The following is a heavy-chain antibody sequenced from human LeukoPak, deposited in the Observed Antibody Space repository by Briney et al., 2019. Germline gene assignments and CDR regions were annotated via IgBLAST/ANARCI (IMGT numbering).Heavy chain of an antibody. CDR1: GYTFTSYD. Sequence: ASVKVSCKASGYTFTSYDINWVRQATGQGLEWMGWMNPNSGNTGYAQKFQGRVTMTRNTSISTAYMELSSLRSEDTAVYYCARGIRYFDWLRNYYYYYMDVWGKGTTVTISS. CDR3: ARGIRYFDWLRNYYYYYMDV. CDR2: MNPNSGNT. J-gene: IGHJ6*03. D-gene: IGHD3-9*01. V-gene: IGHV1-8*01.